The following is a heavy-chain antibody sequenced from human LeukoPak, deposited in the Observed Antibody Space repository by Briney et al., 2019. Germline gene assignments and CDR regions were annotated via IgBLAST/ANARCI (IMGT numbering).Heavy chain of an antibody. D-gene: IGHD6-13*01. Sequence: GGSLRLSCAASGFTFSSYSMNWVRQAPGKGLEWVSYISSSGSTIDYADSVKGRFTISRDNSKNTLYLQMNSLRAEDTAVYYCAKDLRIAAANFDYWGQGTLVTVSS. J-gene: IGHJ4*02. CDR2: ISSSGSTI. CDR3: AKDLRIAAANFDY. CDR1: GFTFSSYS. V-gene: IGHV3-48*01.